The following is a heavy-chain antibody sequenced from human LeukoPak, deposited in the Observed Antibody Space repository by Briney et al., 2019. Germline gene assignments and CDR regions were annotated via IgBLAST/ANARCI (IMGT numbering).Heavy chain of an antibody. Sequence: GGSLRLSCAVSGFNFSDYYMSWIRQAPGKGLEWVSYISSSGSTIYYADSVKGRFTISRDNAKNSLYLQMNSLRPEDTAVYYCARAQYSSSLYYFDYWGQGTLVTVSS. J-gene: IGHJ4*02. CDR1: GFNFSDYY. CDR2: ISSSGSTI. CDR3: ARAQYSSSLYYFDY. V-gene: IGHV3-11*01. D-gene: IGHD6-13*01.